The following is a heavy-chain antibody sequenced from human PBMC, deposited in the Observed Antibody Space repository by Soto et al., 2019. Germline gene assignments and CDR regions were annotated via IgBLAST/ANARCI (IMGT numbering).Heavy chain of an antibody. CDR2: IYHSGGT. CDR1: GGSISSFY. V-gene: IGHV4-59*01. Sequence: PSETLSLTCTVSGGSISSFYWSWIRQPPGKGLEWIAYIYHSGGTSYNPSLRSRVTISVDTSKSQFSLKLSSVTAADTAVYYCARGIVGSTFRFDPWGQGTLVTVSS. J-gene: IGHJ5*02. D-gene: IGHD1-26*01. CDR3: ARGIVGSTFRFDP.